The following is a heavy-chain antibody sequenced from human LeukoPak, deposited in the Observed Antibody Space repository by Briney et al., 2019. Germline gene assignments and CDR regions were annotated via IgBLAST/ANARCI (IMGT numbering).Heavy chain of an antibody. Sequence: SETLSLTCTVSGGSISSGGYYWSWIRQHPGKGLEWIGYIHYSGSTYYNPSLKSRVTISVDTSKNQFSLKLSSVTAADTAVYYCVTAENDAFDIWGQGTMVTVSS. V-gene: IGHV4-31*03. CDR1: GGSISSGGYY. D-gene: IGHD1-14*01. J-gene: IGHJ3*02. CDR2: IHYSGST. CDR3: VTAENDAFDI.